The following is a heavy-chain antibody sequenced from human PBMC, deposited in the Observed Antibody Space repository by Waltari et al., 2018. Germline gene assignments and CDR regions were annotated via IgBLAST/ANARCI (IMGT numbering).Heavy chain of an antibody. CDR1: GFTFSKFE. D-gene: IGHD1-26*01. Sequence: EVQLVESGGDLVQPGESLRLNCETSGFTFSKFELNWIRQAPGRGLEWIAYIDKTCSRTFYAGSVRGRFTISRDDAKSLVYLQMTNLRVDDSALYYCARGIVGATGWGQGTLVTVSS. CDR2: IDKTCSRT. CDR3: ARGIVGATG. J-gene: IGHJ4*02. V-gene: IGHV3-48*03.